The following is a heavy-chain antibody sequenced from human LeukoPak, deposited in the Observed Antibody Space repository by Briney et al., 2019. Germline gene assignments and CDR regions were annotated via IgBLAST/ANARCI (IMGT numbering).Heavy chain of an antibody. D-gene: IGHD6-19*01. Sequence: SETLSLTCAVYGGSFSGYYWSWIRQPPGKGLEWIGEINHSGSTNYNPSLKSRVTISVDTSKNQFSLKLSSVTAADTAVYYCAREEGSGSIDYWGQGTLVTVSS. CDR2: INHSGST. J-gene: IGHJ4*02. CDR1: GGSFSGYY. V-gene: IGHV4-34*01. CDR3: AREEGSGSIDY.